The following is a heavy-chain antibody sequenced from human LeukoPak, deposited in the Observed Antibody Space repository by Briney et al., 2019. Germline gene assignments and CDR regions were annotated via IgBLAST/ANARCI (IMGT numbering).Heavy chain of an antibody. V-gene: IGHV1-18*01. CDR2: ISAYNGNT. Sequence: GASVKVSCKASGYTFTSYGISWVRQAPGQGLEWMGWISAYNGNTNYAQKLQGRVTMTTDTSTSTAYMELRSLRSDDTAVYYCARENPPEYSSLPLHTYYYYMDVWGKGTTVTVSS. J-gene: IGHJ6*03. D-gene: IGHD6-6*01. CDR1: GYTFTSYG. CDR3: ARENPPEYSSLPLHTYYYYMDV.